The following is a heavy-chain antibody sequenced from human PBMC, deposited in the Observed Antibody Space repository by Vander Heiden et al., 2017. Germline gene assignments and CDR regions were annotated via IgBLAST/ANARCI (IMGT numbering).Heavy chain of an antibody. CDR2: ISGGGGST. V-gene: IGHV3-23*01. CDR3: AKDPATVTTLDYFDY. CDR1: GFTFSGNA. Sequence: EVQLLESVGGLVQPGGSLRLSCAASGFTFSGNAMSWDRQAPGKGLVVGSAISGGGGSTYYADSVEGRFTISRDNSKNTLYLQINSLRAEDTAVYYCAKDPATVTTLDYFDYWGHGTLVTVSS. D-gene: IGHD4-17*01. J-gene: IGHJ4*01.